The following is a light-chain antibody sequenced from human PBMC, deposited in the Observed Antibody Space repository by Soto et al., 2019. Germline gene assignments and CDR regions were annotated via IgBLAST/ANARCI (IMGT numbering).Light chain of an antibody. CDR2: DVD. V-gene: IGLV2-11*01. J-gene: IGLJ1*01. CDR1: SSDVGNYNF. CDR3: CSYAGSYPFV. Sequence: QSVLTQPRSVSGSPGQSVTLSCTGTSSDVGNYNFVSWYQHHPGKAPKLMIYDVDKRPSGVPDRFSGSKSGNTASLTISGLQAEDEADYYCCSYAGSYPFVFGTGTKVTVL.